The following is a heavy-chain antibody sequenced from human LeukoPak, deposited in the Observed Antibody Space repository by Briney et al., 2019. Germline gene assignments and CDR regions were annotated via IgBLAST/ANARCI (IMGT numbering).Heavy chain of an antibody. CDR3: TRSSYYYDSSGYYYVRYFDY. Sequence: PGGSLRLSCAASGSTFSGSAMHWVRQASGKGLEWVGRIRSKANSYATAYAASVKGRFTISRDDSKNTAYLQMNSLKAEDTAVYYCTRSSYYYDSSGYYYVRYFDYWGQGTLVTVSS. CDR2: IRSKANSYAT. J-gene: IGHJ4*02. D-gene: IGHD3-22*01. CDR1: GSTFSGSA. V-gene: IGHV3-73*01.